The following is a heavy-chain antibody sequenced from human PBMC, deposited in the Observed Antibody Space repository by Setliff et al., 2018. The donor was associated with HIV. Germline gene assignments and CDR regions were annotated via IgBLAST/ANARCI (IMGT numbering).Heavy chain of an antibody. CDR3: AMFSSSSG. Sequence: PGGSLRLSCAASGFTFSRYWMHWVRQAPGQGLVWVSGINNDTTTTTYADSVKGRFSISRDNAKNTLYLQMNGLRGDDTAVYYCAMFSSSSGWGQGTLVTVSS. D-gene: IGHD6-6*01. CDR2: INNDTTTT. CDR1: GFTFSRYW. V-gene: IGHV3-74*01. J-gene: IGHJ4*02.